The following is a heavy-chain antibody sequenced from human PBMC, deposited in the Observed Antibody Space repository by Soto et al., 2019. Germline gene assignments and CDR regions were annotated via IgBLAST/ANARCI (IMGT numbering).Heavy chain of an antibody. CDR3: ARENNVLPGGYFDH. CDR2: IYHSGST. CDR1: GGSISSGGYS. Sequence: QLQLQESGSGLVKPSQTLSLTCAVSGGSISSGGYSWSWIRQPPGKGLEWIGDIYHSGSTYYNPSLTSRVTISVARSKNQSSLKLSSVTAADTAVYYCARENNVLPGGYFDHWGQGTLVTVSS. J-gene: IGHJ4*02. D-gene: IGHD2-15*01. V-gene: IGHV4-30-2*01.